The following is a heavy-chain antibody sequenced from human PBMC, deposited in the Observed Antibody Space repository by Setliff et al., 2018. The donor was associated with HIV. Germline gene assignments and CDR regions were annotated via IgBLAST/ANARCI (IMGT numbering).Heavy chain of an antibody. J-gene: IGHJ4*02. CDR1: GDSISSTSYY. D-gene: IGHD6-19*01. V-gene: IGHV4-39*01. Sequence: SETLSLTCTVSGDSISSTSYYWGWIRQPPGKGLEWIGNIYYSGGTDYHPSLKSRVTISVDTSKNQFSLKLGSVTAADTAVYFCARRFEQWLAFDYWGQGTLVTVSS. CDR3: ARRFEQWLAFDY. CDR2: IYYSGGT.